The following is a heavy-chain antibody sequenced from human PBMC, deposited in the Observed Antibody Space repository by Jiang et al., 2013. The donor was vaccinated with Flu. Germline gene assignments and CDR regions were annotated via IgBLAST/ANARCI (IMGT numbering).Heavy chain of an antibody. J-gene: IGHJ4*02. Sequence: YAMHWVRQAPGKGLEWVAVISYDGSNKYYADSVKGRLIISRDNSKNTLYLQMNSLRAEDTAVYYCAREDYYDFWSGYREAFDYWGQGTLVTVSS. CDR1: YA. CDR3: AREDYYDFWSGYREAFDY. D-gene: IGHD3-3*01. V-gene: IGHV3-30-3*01. CDR2: ISYDGSNK.